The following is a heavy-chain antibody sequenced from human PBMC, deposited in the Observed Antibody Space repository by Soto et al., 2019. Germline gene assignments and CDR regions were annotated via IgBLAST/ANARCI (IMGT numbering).Heavy chain of an antibody. D-gene: IGHD3-10*01. CDR2: ISYDGSNK. V-gene: IGHV3-30-3*01. CDR3: ARGGPDTTMVRGVIITLHYYGMDV. CDR1: GCTFSSYA. J-gene: IGHJ6*02. Sequence: PGGSLRLSCAASGCTFSSYARHWVRQAPGKGLEWVAVISYDGSNKYYADSVKGRFTISRDNSKNTLYLQMNSLRAEDTAVYYCARGGPDTTMVRGVIITLHYYGMDVWGQGTTVTVSS.